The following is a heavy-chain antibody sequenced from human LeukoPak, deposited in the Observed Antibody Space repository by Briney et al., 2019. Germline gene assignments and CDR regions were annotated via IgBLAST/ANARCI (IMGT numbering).Heavy chain of an antibody. CDR1: GGTFSSYA. CDR3: AREGHDGGSYFDY. CDR2: IIPILGTA. D-gene: IGHD3-10*01. Sequence: ASVKVSCKASGGTFSSYAISWVRQAPGQGLEWMGGIIPILGTASYAQKFQGRVTITADESTSTAYMGLSSLRSEDTAVYYCAREGHDGGSYFDYWGQGTLVTVSS. V-gene: IGHV1-69*13. J-gene: IGHJ4*02.